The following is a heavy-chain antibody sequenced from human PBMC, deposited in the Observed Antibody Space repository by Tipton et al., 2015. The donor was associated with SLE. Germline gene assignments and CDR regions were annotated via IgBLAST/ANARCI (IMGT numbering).Heavy chain of an antibody. CDR1: GFQFEEYA. D-gene: IGHD5-12*01. J-gene: IGHJ2*01. CDR3: AKTPTAGYDHYWYFDL. V-gene: IGHV3-9*01. CDR2: ISWNSGSL. Sequence: SLRLSCAASGFQFEEYAMHWVRQLPGKGLEWVSGISWNSGSLGYADSVKGRFTISRDNSRDESRNMLYLQMNNLRADDTAVYYCAKTPTAGYDHYWYFDLWGRGTLVSVSS.